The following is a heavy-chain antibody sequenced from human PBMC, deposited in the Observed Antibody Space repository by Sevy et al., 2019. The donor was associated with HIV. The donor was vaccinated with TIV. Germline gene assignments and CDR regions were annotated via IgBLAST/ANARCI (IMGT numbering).Heavy chain of an antibody. CDR3: ARGTRGDAFDI. CDR1: GGSFSSNF. CDR2: INHSGST. V-gene: IGHV4-34*01. D-gene: IGHD2-2*01. Sequence: SETLSLSCAVYGGSFSSNFWSWIRQPPGKGLEWIGEINHSGSTNYNPSLKIRVTISLDTSKNQFSLNLSSVTAADTAVYYCARGTRGDAFDIWGQGTMVTVSS. J-gene: IGHJ3*02.